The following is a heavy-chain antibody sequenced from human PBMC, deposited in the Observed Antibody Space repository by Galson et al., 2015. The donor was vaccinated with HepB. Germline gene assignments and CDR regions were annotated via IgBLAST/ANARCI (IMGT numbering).Heavy chain of an antibody. J-gene: IGHJ5*02. V-gene: IGHV4-61*01. CDR2: IYYSGST. CDR3: ARGITRDYALSWDP. CDR1: GGPVSSGSYY. Sequence: QVQLQESGPGLVKPSETLSLTCTVSGGPVSSGSYYWSWIRQPPGKGLEWIGYIYYSGSTNYNPSLKSRVTISVDTSKNQFSLKLSSVTAADTAVYYCARGITRDYALSWDPWGQGTLVIVSS. D-gene: IGHD4-17*01.